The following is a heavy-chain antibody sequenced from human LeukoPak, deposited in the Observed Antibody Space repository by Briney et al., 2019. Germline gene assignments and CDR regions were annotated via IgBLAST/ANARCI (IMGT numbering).Heavy chain of an antibody. Sequence: SETLSLTCTVSGGSISGSYWSWIRQPPGKGLEWIAYMYNSGSTNYNPSLKSRVTISIDTSKNQFSLKLSSLTAADAAIYYCARGIESYGDYGYWGQGNLVTVSS. D-gene: IGHD4-17*01. CDR1: GGSISGSY. CDR3: ARGIESYGDYGY. V-gene: IGHV4-59*01. CDR2: MYNSGST. J-gene: IGHJ4*02.